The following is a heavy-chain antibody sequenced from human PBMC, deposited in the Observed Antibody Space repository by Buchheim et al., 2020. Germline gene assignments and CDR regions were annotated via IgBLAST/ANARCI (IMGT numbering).Heavy chain of an antibody. CDR2: ISGSSSYT. J-gene: IGHJ6*02. CDR3: ARDRYCSSTSCYPSGMDV. D-gene: IGHD2-2*01. CDR1: GFTFSDYY. Sequence: QVQLVESGGGLVKPGGSLRLSCAASGFTFSDYYMSWIRQAPGKGLEWVSYISGSSSYTNYADSVKGRFTTSRDNAQNSLYLQMNSLRAEDTAVYYCARDRYCSSTSCYPSGMDVWGQGTT. V-gene: IGHV3-11*06.